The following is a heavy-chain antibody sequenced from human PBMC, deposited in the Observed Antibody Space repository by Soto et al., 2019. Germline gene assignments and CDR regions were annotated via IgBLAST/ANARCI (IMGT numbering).Heavy chain of an antibody. CDR2: INPNSGGT. V-gene: IGHV1-2*02. CDR1: GYTFTGYL. Sequence: GASVKVSCKASGYTFTGYLMHWVRQAPGQGLEWMGWINPNSGGTNSAQKLQGRITMTRDTSISTAYMELSSLTFDDTAIYYCARTMTTVTRRGMDVWGQGTTVTVSS. CDR3: ARTMTTVTRRGMDV. D-gene: IGHD4-17*01. J-gene: IGHJ6*02.